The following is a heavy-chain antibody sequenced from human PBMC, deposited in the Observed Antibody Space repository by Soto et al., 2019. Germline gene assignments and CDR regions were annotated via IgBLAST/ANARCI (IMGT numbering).Heavy chain of an antibody. CDR1: GGSISSYY. CDR2: IYYSGIT. V-gene: IGHV4-59*08. J-gene: IGHJ4*02. CDR3: ARLCVSCFDY. Sequence: QVQLQESGPGLVKPSETLSLTCTVSGGSISSYYWSWIRQPPGKGLECIGYIYYSGITNYNPSLKSRVTTSADTTKNRSSLKRSVVTAAAAALYFCARLCVSCFDYWGQGTLVTVAS.